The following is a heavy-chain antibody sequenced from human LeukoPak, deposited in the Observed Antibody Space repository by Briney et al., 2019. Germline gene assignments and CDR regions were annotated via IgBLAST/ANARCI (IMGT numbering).Heavy chain of an antibody. D-gene: IGHD3-3*01. CDR3: ARESDGYDFWSGFDY. Sequence: PSETLSLTCTVSGGSISSYYWSWIRQPPVKGLEWIGYIYYSGSTNYNPSLKSRVTISVDTSKNQFSLKLSSVTAADTAVYYCARESDGYDFWSGFDYWGQGTLVTVSS. CDR1: GGSISSYY. V-gene: IGHV4-59*01. J-gene: IGHJ4*02. CDR2: IYYSGST.